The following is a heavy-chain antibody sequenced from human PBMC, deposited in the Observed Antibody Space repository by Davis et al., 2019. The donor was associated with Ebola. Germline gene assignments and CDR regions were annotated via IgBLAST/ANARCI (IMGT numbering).Heavy chain of an antibody. J-gene: IGHJ5*02. Sequence: PGGSLRLSCAASGFTFSSYWMSWVRQAPGKGLEWVANIKQDGSEKYYVDSVKGRFTISRDNAKNSLYLQMNSLRAEDTAVYYCARAGFFYESSDYYEYPTCFDPWGHGTLVTVSS. D-gene: IGHD3-22*01. V-gene: IGHV3-7*03. CDR3: ARAGFFYESSDYYEYPTCFDP. CDR1: GFTFSSYW. CDR2: IKQDGSEK.